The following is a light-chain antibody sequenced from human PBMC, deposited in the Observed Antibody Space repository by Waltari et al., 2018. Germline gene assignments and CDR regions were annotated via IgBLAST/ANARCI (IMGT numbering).Light chain of an antibody. J-gene: IGKJ4*01. Sequence: DIQMTQSPSSLYASVGDRVTITCRASQDISNYLGWYQQKPGKVPKLLIYAASTLQSGVPSRFSGSGSGTDFTLTISSLQPEDVATYYCQKYNSAPLTFGGGTKVEIK. CDR2: AAS. CDR1: QDISNY. CDR3: QKYNSAPLT. V-gene: IGKV1-27*01.